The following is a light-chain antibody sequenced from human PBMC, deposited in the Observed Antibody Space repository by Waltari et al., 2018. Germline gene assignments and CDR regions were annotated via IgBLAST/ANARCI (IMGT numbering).Light chain of an antibody. CDR2: GTP. CDR3: HQYGNTPGT. Sequence: EVVLTQSPGTLSLSPGERATLSCRASQGVSSRHLGWYHQKPGQAPRLLIYGTPSRATGIPDRFSGSGSGRDFTLTISRLEPEDFAVYYCHQYGNTPGTFGQGTKLEIK. CDR1: QGVSSRH. J-gene: IGKJ2*01. V-gene: IGKV3-20*01.